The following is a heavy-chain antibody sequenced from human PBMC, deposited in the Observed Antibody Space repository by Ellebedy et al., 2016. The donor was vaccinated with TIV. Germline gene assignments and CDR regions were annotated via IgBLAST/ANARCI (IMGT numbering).Heavy chain of an antibody. Sequence: GESLKISXEASGFTFRPFAMTWVRQAPGRGLDWVSTISAGGETTYYADSVKGRFTVSRDNSKNMVYLQMNSLRVEDTALYYCVRGGGYSFDYWGQGVLVTVSS. D-gene: IGHD1-26*01. CDR1: GFTFRPFA. CDR2: ISAGGETT. J-gene: IGHJ4*02. V-gene: IGHV3-23*01. CDR3: VRGGGYSFDY.